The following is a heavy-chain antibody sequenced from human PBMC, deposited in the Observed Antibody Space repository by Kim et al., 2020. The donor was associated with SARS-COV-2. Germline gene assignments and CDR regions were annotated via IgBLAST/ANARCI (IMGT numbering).Heavy chain of an antibody. J-gene: IGHJ4*02. D-gene: IGHD5-12*01. CDR1: GGTFSSYA. V-gene: IGHV1-69*13. CDR2: IIPIFGTA. CDR3: ARVFQDSGYDYAFDY. Sequence: SVKVSCKASGGTFSSYAISWVRQAPGQGLEWMGGIIPIFGTANYAQKFQGRVTITADESTSTAYMELSSLRSEDTAVYYCARVFQDSGYDYAFDYWGQGTLVTVSS.